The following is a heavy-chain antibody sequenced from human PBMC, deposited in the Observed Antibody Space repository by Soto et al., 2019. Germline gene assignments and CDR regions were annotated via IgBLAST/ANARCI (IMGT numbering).Heavy chain of an antibody. CDR3: ASGPERKNYYYYGMDV. CDR2: IIPIFGTA. V-gene: IGHV1-69*13. J-gene: IGHJ6*02. CDR1: GGTFSSYA. D-gene: IGHD1-1*01. Sequence: ASVKVSCKASGGTFSSYAISWVRQAPGQGLEWMGGIIPIFGTANYAQKFQGRVTITADESTSTAYMELSSLRSEDTAVYYCASGPERKNYYYYGMDVWGQGTTVTVSS.